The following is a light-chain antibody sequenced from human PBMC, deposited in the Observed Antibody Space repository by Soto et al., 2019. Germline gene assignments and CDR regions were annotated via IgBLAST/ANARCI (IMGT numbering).Light chain of an antibody. V-gene: IGLV2-8*01. CDR2: EVT. CDR1: SSDIGASNF. Sequence: QSTLTQPPSAPGSPGQSVTISCTGTSSDIGASNFVSWYQQHPGKAPKLVIYEVTKRPSGVPDRFSGPKFGNTASLTVSGLQTEDEADYYCSSFTGFSTVFGSGTQLTVL. CDR3: SSFTGFSTV. J-gene: IGLJ7*01.